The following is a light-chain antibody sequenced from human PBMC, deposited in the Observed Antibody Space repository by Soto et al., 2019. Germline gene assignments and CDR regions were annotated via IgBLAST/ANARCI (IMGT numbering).Light chain of an antibody. CDR2: GNS. CDR1: SSNIGAGYD. CDR3: QSYDSRGYVV. J-gene: IGLJ2*01. V-gene: IGLV1-40*01. Sequence: QAVVTQPPSVSGAPGQRVTISCTGSSSNIGAGYDVHWYQQLPGTAPKLLIYGNSNRPSGVPDRFSGSKSGTSASLAITGLQAEDEADYYCQSYDSRGYVVFGGGTQLTVL.